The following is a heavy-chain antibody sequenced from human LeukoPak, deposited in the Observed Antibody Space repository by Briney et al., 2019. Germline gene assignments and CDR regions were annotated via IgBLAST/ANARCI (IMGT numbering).Heavy chain of an antibody. CDR2: IWYDGSNT. CDR3: ARDLYVWGSYRPFDY. Sequence: GGSLRLSCAASGFTFSSYGMHWVRQAPGKGLEWVAVIWYDGSNTYYADSVKGRFTISRDNSKNTPYLQMNSLRAEDTAVYYCARDLYVWGSYRPFDYWGQGTLVTVSS. CDR1: GFTFSSYG. D-gene: IGHD3-16*02. J-gene: IGHJ4*02. V-gene: IGHV3-33*01.